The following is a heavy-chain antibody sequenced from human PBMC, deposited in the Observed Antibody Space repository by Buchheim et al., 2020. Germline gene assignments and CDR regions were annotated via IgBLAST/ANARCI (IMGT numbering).Heavy chain of an antibody. V-gene: IGHV3-7*01. CDR2: IKYDSSKE. CDR1: GFTFRNFW. CDR3: VSQTSPLF. J-gene: IGHJ2*01. Sequence: EVQLVESGGGLVQPGGSLRLVCAASGFTFRNFWMSWVRQAPGKGLEWVANIKYDSSKEYYLVSVEGRFTISRDHVKNSLDLQMNSLRAEDAAVYYCVSQTSPLFWGRGT. D-gene: IGHD4-11*01.